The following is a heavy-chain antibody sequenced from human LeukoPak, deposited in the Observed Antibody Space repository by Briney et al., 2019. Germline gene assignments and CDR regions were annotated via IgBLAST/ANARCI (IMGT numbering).Heavy chain of an antibody. Sequence: PGGSLRLSCAASGFTFSSYAMSWVRQAPGKGQEWVSAISGSGGSTYYADSVKGRFTISRDNSKNTLYLQMNSLRAEDTAVYYCAKGFAGYYYYYMDVWGKGTTVTVSS. CDR2: ISGSGGST. CDR1: GFTFSSYA. J-gene: IGHJ6*03. CDR3: AKGFAGYYYYYMDV. V-gene: IGHV3-23*01.